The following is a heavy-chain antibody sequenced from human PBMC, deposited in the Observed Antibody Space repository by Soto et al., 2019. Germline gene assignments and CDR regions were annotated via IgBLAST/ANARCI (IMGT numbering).Heavy chain of an antibody. CDR3: AKEEDGKYCSGGSCYSGAFDI. V-gene: IGHV3-23*01. CDR1: GFTFSSYA. J-gene: IGHJ3*02. CDR2: ISGSGGST. Sequence: GGSLRLSCAASGFTFSSYAMSWVRQAPGKGLEWVSAISGSGGSTYYADSVKGRFTISRDNSKNTLYLQMNSLRAEDTAVYYCAKEEDGKYCSGGSCYSGAFDIWGQGTMVTVSS. D-gene: IGHD2-15*01.